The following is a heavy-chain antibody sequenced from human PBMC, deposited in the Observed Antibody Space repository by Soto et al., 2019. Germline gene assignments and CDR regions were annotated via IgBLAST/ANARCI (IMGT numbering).Heavy chain of an antibody. Sequence: PGGSLRLSCAASGFTFSSYWMSWVRQAPGKGLEWVANIKQDGSEKYYVDSVKGRFTISRDNAKNSLYLQMNSLRAEDTAVYYCARVATYDILTGYYEPFDYWGQGTLVTVSS. J-gene: IGHJ4*02. D-gene: IGHD3-9*01. V-gene: IGHV3-7*04. CDR1: GFTFSSYW. CDR2: IKQDGSEK. CDR3: ARVATYDILTGYYEPFDY.